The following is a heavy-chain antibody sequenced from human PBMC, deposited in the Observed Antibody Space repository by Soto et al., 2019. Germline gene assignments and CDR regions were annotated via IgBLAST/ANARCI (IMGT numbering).Heavy chain of an antibody. CDR3: ARHYPFGSGSYSPYYFDS. CDR1: GGSISSGSYY. Sequence: SETLSLTCTVSGGSISSGSYYWAWIRQPPGEGLDWIGNVHYSGTAYYNPPLKSRITISVDTSKNQFSLKLNSVTAADTAVYYCARHYPFGSGSYSPYYFDSWGQGTLVTVS. V-gene: IGHV4-39*01. CDR2: VHYSGTA. J-gene: IGHJ4*02. D-gene: IGHD3-10*01.